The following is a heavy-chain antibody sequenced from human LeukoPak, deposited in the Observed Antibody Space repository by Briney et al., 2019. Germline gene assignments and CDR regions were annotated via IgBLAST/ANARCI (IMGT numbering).Heavy chain of an antibody. D-gene: IGHD2-15*01. CDR2: IKSKSDGGTI. CDR3: TTRRQDGW. CDR1: GFTFSDAW. V-gene: IGHV3-15*01. J-gene: IGHJ4*02. Sequence: PGGSLRLSCVGSGFTFSDAWMSWVRQAPGKGLEWVGRIKSKSDGGTIDYAAPVKGRLTISRDDSRNTLYLQMNSLKTEDTAVYYCTTRRQDGWWGQGTLVTVSP.